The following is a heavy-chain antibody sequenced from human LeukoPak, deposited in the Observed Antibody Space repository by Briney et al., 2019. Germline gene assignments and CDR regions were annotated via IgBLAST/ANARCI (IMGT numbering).Heavy chain of an antibody. J-gene: IGHJ1*01. CDR2: IIPIFGTA. Sequence: SVKVSCKASGGTFISYAISWVRQAPGQGLEWMGGIIPIFGTANYAQKFQGRATITADESTSTAYMELSSLRSEDTAVYYFARDYESGTNEYFQHWGQGTLVTVSS. CDR1: GGTFISYA. V-gene: IGHV1-69*13. CDR3: ARDYESGTNEYFQH. D-gene: IGHD3-16*01.